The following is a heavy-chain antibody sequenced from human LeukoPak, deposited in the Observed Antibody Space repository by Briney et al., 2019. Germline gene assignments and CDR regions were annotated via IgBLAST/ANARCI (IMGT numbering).Heavy chain of an antibody. CDR1: GYTFTSYD. Sequence: GASVKVSCKASGYTFTSYDINWVRQATGQGLEWMGWMNPNSGNTGYAQRLQGRVTMTRNTSISTAYMELSSLRSEDTAVYYCARGRRKWFDPWGQGTLVTVSS. V-gene: IGHV1-8*01. D-gene: IGHD1-14*01. J-gene: IGHJ5*02. CDR2: MNPNSGNT. CDR3: ARGRRKWFDP.